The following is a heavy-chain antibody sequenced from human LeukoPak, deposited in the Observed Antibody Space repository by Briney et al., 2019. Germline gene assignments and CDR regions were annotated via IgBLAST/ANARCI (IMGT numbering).Heavy chain of an antibody. V-gene: IGHV3-23*01. CDR2: ISGSGGST. J-gene: IGHJ4*02. CDR1: GFTFSSYA. CDR3: AKDLDCSSTSCYPDY. D-gene: IGHD2-2*01. Sequence: GGSLRLSCAASGFTFSSYAMSWVRQAPGKGLEWVSAISGSGGSTYYADSAKGRFTISRDSSKNTLYLQMNSLRAEDTAVYYCAKDLDCSSTSCYPDYWGQGTLVTVSS.